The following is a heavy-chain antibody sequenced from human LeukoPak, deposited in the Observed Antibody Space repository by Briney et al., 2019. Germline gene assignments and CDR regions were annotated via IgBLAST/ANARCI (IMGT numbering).Heavy chain of an antibody. D-gene: IGHD3-9*01. J-gene: IGHJ3*02. CDR1: GFTFSDYY. CDR3: ARAPTGYYMNSDAFDI. CDR2: ISSSGSTI. V-gene: IGHV3-11*01. Sequence: GGSLRLSCAASGFTFSDYYMSWIRQAPGKGLEWVSYISSSGSTIYYADSVKGRFTISRDNAKNSLYLQMNSLRAEDTAVYYCARAPTGYYMNSDAFDIWGQGTMVTVSS.